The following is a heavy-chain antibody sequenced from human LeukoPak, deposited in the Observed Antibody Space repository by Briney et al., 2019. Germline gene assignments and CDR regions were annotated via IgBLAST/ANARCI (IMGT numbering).Heavy chain of an antibody. Sequence: ASVKVSCKASGYTFTGYYMHWVRQAPGQGLEWMGWINPNSGGTNYAQKFQGRVTMTRDTSISTAYMELSRLRSDDTAVYYCARVSKAGTSWFDPWGQGTLVTASS. V-gene: IGHV1-2*02. CDR2: INPNSGGT. CDR3: ARVSKAGTSWFDP. CDR1: GYTFTGYY. J-gene: IGHJ5*02. D-gene: IGHD6-19*01.